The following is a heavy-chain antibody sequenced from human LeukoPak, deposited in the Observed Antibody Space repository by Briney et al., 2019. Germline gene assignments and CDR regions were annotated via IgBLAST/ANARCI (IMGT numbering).Heavy chain of an antibody. CDR1: GGSISSNNYY. CDR2: IYYSGST. Sequence: NPSETLSLTCTVSGGSISSNNYYWGWIRQPPGKGLEWIGNIYYSGSTYYNPSLKSRVTISVDTSKNQFSLKLSSVTAADTAVYYCAREQQLPRDINWFDPWGQGTLVTVSS. V-gene: IGHV4-39*07. CDR3: AREQQLPRDINWFDP. J-gene: IGHJ5*02. D-gene: IGHD6-13*01.